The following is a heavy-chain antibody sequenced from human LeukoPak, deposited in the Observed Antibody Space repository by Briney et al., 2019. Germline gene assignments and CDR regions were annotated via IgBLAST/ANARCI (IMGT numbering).Heavy chain of an antibody. Sequence: GGSLRLSCAASGFTVSSNYMSWVRQAPGKGLEWVSVISGSGGSTYYADSVKGRFTISRDNSKNTLYLQMNSLRAEDTAVYYCAYYGYNRPFDYWGQGTLVTVSS. CDR3: AYYGYNRPFDY. CDR1: GFTVSSNY. V-gene: IGHV3-23*01. J-gene: IGHJ4*02. D-gene: IGHD5-24*01. CDR2: ISGSGGST.